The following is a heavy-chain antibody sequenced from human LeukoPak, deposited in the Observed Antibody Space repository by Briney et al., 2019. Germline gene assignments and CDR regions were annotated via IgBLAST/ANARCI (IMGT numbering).Heavy chain of an antibody. CDR2: IYYGGST. CDR1: GGSISSGGYY. J-gene: IGHJ4*02. Sequence: ASETLSLTCTVSGGSISSGGYYWSWIRQHPGKGLEWIGYIYYGGSTYYNPSLKSRVTISVDTSKNQFSLKLSSVTAADTAVYYCARDAQLSGSGSYGPFDYWGQGTLVTVSS. CDR3: ARDAQLSGSGSYGPFDY. V-gene: IGHV4-31*03. D-gene: IGHD3-10*01.